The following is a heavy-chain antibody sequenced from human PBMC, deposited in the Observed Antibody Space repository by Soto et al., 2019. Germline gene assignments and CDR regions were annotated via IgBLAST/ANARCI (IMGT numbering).Heavy chain of an antibody. J-gene: IGHJ6*02. CDR1: GYSFTDYH. D-gene: IGHD2-8*01. CDR2: INPKSGGT. CDR3: ARGDSTDCSNGVCSFFYNHDMDV. V-gene: IGHV1-2*04. Sequence: QVQLVQSGAEVKKPGASVKVSCKASGYSFTDYHIHWVRQAPGQGLEWLGRINPKSGGTSTAQKFQGWVTMTTDTSISTASMELTRLTSDDTAIYYSARGDSTDCSNGVCSFFYNHDMDVWGQGTTVTVSS.